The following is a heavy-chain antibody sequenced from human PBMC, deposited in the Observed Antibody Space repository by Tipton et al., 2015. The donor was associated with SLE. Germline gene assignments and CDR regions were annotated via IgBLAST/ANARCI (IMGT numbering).Heavy chain of an antibody. D-gene: IGHD1-26*01. J-gene: IGHJ6*02. CDR2: IYYDGMT. CDR1: GGSISETIYY. CDR3: ARLRERYYYYYDMDV. Sequence: TLSLTCTVSGGSISETIYYWGWIRQPPGKGLEWIGSIYYDGMTYPNPSLKSRVTMSVDTSKNQFSLNLRSVTAADMAVYYCARLRERYYYYYDMDVWGQGTTVTVSS. V-gene: IGHV4-39*07.